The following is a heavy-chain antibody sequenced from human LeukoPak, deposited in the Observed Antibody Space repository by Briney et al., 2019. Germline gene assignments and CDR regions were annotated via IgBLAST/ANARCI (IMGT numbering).Heavy chain of an antibody. V-gene: IGHV3-23*01. J-gene: IGHJ4*02. CDR3: AKESGYSYGTYYFDY. CDR2: ISGSGGST. CDR1: GFTFSSYA. Sequence: GGSLRLSCEASGFTFSSYAMSWVRQAPGKGLEWVSAISGSGGSTYYADSVKGRFTISRDNSKNTLYLQMSSLRAEDTAVYYCAKESGYSYGTYYFDYWGQGTLVTVSS. D-gene: IGHD5-18*01.